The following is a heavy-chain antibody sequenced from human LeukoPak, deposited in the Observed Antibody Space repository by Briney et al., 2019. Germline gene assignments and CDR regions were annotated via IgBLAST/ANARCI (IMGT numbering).Heavy chain of an antibody. CDR3: ARVGVNWGTAPHVEYGYFDR. V-gene: IGHV3-7*01. D-gene: IGHD7-27*01. J-gene: IGHJ2*01. CDR2: IKEDATVK. Sequence: GGSLRLSCAASGVTFGSHWMSWVRQAPGKGLEWVANIKEDATVKTYVTSVKGRFTISRDNANNTLYLQMKTLRDEDTAVYYCARVGVNWGTAPHVEYGYFDRWGGGTLVSVCS. CDR1: GVTFGSHW.